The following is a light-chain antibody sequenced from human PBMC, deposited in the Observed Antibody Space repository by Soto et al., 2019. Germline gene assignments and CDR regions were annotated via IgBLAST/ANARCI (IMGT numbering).Light chain of an antibody. CDR1: QSVSSSY. Sequence: EIMLTQSPGTLSLSPWERATLSCMASQSVSSSYLAWYQQKPGQAPRVLIYGASSRATGIPDRFSGSGSGTDFTLTISRLEPEDVAVYHCQQRHNWPRTFGQGTKVDI. CDR2: GAS. J-gene: IGKJ1*01. V-gene: IGKV3D-20*02. CDR3: QQRHNWPRT.